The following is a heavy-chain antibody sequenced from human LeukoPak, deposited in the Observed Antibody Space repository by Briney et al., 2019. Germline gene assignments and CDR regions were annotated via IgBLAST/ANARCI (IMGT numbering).Heavy chain of an antibody. CDR1: GGTFSSYA. V-gene: IGHV1-69*06. Sequence: SVKVSCKASGGTFSSYAISWVRQAPGQGLEWMGGIIPIFGTANYAQKFQGRVTMTGDTSTDTAYMELSSLRSEDTAVYYCATARPYGSGSYSPWGWFDPWGQGTLVTVSS. J-gene: IGHJ5*02. CDR2: IIPIFGTA. D-gene: IGHD3-10*01. CDR3: ATARPYGSGSYSPWGWFDP.